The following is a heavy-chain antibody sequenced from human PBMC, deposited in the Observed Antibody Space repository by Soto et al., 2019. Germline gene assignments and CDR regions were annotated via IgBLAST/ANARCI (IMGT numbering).Heavy chain of an antibody. V-gene: IGHV4-34*01. D-gene: IGHD2-21*01. Sequence: QVQLQQWGAGLLKPSETLSLTCAVYGGSFSGYYWSWIRQPPGKGLEWIGEINHSGSTNYNPSLKSRVTISVDTSKNQFSLKLSSVTAADTAAYYCARVGINRAVIDNAFDIWGQGTMVTVSS. CDR3: ARVGINRAVIDNAFDI. CDR1: GGSFSGYY. CDR2: INHSGST. J-gene: IGHJ3*02.